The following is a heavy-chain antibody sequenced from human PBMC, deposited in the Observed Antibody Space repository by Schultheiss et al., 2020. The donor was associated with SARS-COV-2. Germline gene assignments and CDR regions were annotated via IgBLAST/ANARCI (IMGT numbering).Heavy chain of an antibody. CDR2: ISGSGDST. J-gene: IGHJ4*01. V-gene: IGHV3-23*01. CDR3: AREGVTTGTTFLEQ. Sequence: GGSLRLSCAASGFIFNKYAMNWVRQAPGKGLEWVSIISGSGDSTYYADSVKGRFTISRDNSKNTVHLQMNSLRAEDTAVYYCAREGVTTGTTFLEQWGHGTLVTVSS. CDR1: GFIFNKYA. D-gene: IGHD4-11*01.